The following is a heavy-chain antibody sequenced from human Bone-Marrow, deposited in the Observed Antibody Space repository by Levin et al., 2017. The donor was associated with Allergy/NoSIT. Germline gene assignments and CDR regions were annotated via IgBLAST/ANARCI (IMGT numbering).Heavy chain of an antibody. CDR1: GTSINSGSNH. CDR2: IDYRGST. V-gene: IGHV4-61*01. J-gene: IGHJ6*03. CDR3: ARDLDYYYYMDV. Sequence: PSETLSLTCKVYGTSINSGSNHWSWIRQSPGTGLEWIGHIDYRGSTTYNPSLRSRVTISADTSKNQFSLTLTSVTAADTAVYYCARDLDYYYYMDVWGKGTTVTVSS.